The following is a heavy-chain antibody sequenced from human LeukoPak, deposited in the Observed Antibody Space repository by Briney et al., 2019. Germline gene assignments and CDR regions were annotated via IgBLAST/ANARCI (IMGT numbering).Heavy chain of an antibody. D-gene: IGHD1-1*01. CDR2: IRGGGEK. J-gene: IGHJ4*02. CDR3: AKANWISNADAVW. V-gene: IGHV3-23*01. CDR1: GFSFSTYA. Sequence: GGSLRLSCAASGFSFSTYAMSWVRQAPARGLEWVSSIRGGGEKFYADFVRGQFTLSRDDSTNTVYLQLNNLRVEDTAVYYCAKANWISNADAVWWGQGTLVTVSS.